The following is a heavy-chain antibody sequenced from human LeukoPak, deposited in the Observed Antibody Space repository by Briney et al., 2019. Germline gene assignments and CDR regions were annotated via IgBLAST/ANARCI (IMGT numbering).Heavy chain of an antibody. J-gene: IGHJ6*03. Sequence: GGSLRLSCAASGFPFSSYAMSWVRQAPGKGPEWVSTISIDGGRTYYADSVKGRFTVSRDTSKNTLYLQMNSLRAEDTAVYYCARKGIGSSRYQNMDVWGRGTTVTVSS. CDR2: ISIDGGRT. CDR3: ARKGIGSSRYQNMDV. D-gene: IGHD6-25*01. V-gene: IGHV3-23*01. CDR1: GFPFSSYA.